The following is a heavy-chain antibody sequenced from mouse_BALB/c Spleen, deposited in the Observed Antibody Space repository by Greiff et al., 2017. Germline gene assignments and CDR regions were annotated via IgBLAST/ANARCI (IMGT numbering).Heavy chain of an antibody. V-gene: IGHV5-12-1*01. J-gene: IGHJ4*01. Sequence: EVKLVESGGGLVKPGGSLKLSCAASGFAFSSYDMSWVRQTPEKRLEWVAYISSGGGSTYYPDTVKGRFTISRDNAKNTLYLQMSSLKSEDTAMYYCARQKYGNYGYAMDYWGQGTSVTVSS. D-gene: IGHD2-10*02. CDR2: ISSGGGST. CDR3: ARQKYGNYGYAMDY. CDR1: GFAFSSYD.